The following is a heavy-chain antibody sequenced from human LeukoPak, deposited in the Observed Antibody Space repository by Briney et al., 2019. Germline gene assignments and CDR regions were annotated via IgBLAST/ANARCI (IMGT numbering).Heavy chain of an antibody. D-gene: IGHD6-19*01. CDR2: IKQDGSEK. J-gene: IGHJ4*02. Sequence: GGSLRLSCAASEFTLSNYYMTWVRQAPGKGLEWVANIKQDGSEKFYVDSVKGRFTISRDSAKNSLFLQMNSLRAEENAVYFCARGQGWLVDYWGQGTLVTVSS. CDR3: ARGQGWLVDY. CDR1: EFTLSNYY. V-gene: IGHV3-7*05.